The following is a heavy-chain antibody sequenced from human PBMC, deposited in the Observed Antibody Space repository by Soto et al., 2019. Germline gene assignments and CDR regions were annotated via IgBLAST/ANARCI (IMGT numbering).Heavy chain of an antibody. V-gene: IGHV1-24*01. D-gene: IGHD1-26*01. CDR1: GYTLTELS. Sequence: QVQLVQSGAEVKKPGASVKVSCKVSGYTLTELSMHWVRQAPGKGLEWMGGFDPEDGETIYAQKFQGRVTMTEDTSTDTADKELRSLRSEDTAVYYCETDQGGVGASYYGMDVWGQGTTVTVSS. J-gene: IGHJ6*02. CDR3: ETDQGGVGASYYGMDV. CDR2: FDPEDGET.